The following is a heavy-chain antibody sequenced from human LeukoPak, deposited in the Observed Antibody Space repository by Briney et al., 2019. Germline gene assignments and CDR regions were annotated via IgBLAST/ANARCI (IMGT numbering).Heavy chain of an antibody. CDR1: GFIFDDYA. J-gene: IGHJ6*02. V-gene: IGHV3-43D*03. CDR3: AKPRDYGAYYYGMDV. D-gene: IGHD4-17*01. CDR2: ISWDGYST. Sequence: GGSLRLSCAASGFIFDDYAMHWVRQAPGNGLVWVSLISWDGYSTYYADSVKGRFTISRDNSKNSLYLQMNSLRAEDTALYYCAKPRDYGAYYYGMDVWGQGTTVTVSS.